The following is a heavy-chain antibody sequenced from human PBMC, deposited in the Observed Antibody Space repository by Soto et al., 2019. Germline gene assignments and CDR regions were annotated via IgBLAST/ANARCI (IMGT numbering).Heavy chain of an antibody. D-gene: IGHD1-26*01. CDR3: ATDPFSYSDRSDANDFDI. CDR1: GFTFSSHW. J-gene: IGHJ3*02. Sequence: PGGSLRISCAASGFTFSSHWMSWVRQAPGKGLEWVANIKQDGSAKYYVDSVKGRFTISRDNSKNSLYLQMNSLRAEDTAVYYCATDPFSYSDRSDANDFDICGPAPIVTVS. CDR2: IKQDGSAK. V-gene: IGHV3-7*01.